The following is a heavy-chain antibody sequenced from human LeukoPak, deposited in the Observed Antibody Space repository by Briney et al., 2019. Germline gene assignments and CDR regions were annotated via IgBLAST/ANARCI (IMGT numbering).Heavy chain of an antibody. D-gene: IGHD2-8*01. CDR3: AKGGYCTNGVCYELDY. CDR1: GFTFSSYA. V-gene: IGHV3-23*01. CDR2: ISGSGGST. Sequence: GSLRLSCAASGFTFSSYAMSWVRQAPGKGLEWVSAISGSGGSTYYADSVKGRFTISRDNSKNTLYLQMNSLRAEDTAVYYCAKGGYCTNGVCYELDYWGQGTLVTVSS. J-gene: IGHJ4*02.